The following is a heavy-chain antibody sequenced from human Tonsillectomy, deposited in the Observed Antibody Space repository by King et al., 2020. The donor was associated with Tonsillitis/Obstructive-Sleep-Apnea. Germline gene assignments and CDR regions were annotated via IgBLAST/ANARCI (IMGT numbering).Heavy chain of an antibody. CDR2: IYYSGST. D-gene: IGHD1-26*01. CDR3: ARPYSGSYEYYFDY. CDR1: GGSISSSSYY. Sequence: QLQESGPGLVKPSETLSLTCTVSGGSISSSSYYWGWIRQPPGKGLEWIGNIYYSGSTYYNPSLESRVTISVATSKNQFSLKLSSVTAADTAVYYCARPYSGSYEYYFDYWGQGTLVTVSS. J-gene: IGHJ4*02. V-gene: IGHV4-39*01.